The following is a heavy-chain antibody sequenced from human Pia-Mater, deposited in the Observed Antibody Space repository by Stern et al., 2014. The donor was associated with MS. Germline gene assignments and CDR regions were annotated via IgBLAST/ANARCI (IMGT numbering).Heavy chain of an antibody. D-gene: IGHD1-1*01. CDR2: IGGGSSPI. J-gene: IGHJ4*02. V-gene: IGHV3-21*01. Sequence: EDQLVESGGGLVKPGGSLRLTCAASGFTFSGYSMHWVRQAPGKGLEWVQSIGGGSSPIYDVDSVKGRFTISRDNAKNSLYLQMDSLRAEDTALYYGAAHREGHNPFDYWGQGTLVTVSS. CDR1: GFTFSGYS. CDR3: AAHREGHNPFDY.